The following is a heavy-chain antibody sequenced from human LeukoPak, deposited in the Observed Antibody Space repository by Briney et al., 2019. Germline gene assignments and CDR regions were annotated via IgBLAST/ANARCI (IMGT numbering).Heavy chain of an antibody. CDR1: GFTFSTYA. Sequence: GGSLRLSCAASGFTFSTYAMSWVRQAPGKGLEWVSSISYSVDITYYADSVKGRFTISRDNAKNSLYLQMNSLRAEDTAVYYCARDRHYYGSGSYPYGMDVWGQGTTVTVSS. D-gene: IGHD3-10*01. J-gene: IGHJ6*02. CDR2: ISYSVDIT. V-gene: IGHV3-23*01. CDR3: ARDRHYYGSGSYPYGMDV.